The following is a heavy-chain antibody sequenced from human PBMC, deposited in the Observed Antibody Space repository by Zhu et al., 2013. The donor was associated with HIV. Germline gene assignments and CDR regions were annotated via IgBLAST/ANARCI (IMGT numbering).Heavy chain of an antibody. CDR3: ARGFIHLIFYYYYGMDV. D-gene: IGHD2-21*01. CDR2: MNPNSGNT. Sequence: QVQLVQSGAEVKKPGASVKVSCKASGYTFTSYDINWVRQATGQGLEWMGWMNPNSGNTGYAQKFQGRVTMTRNTSISTAYMELSSLRSEDTAVYYCARGFIHLIFYYYYGMDVWGRRDRRSPSP. V-gene: IGHV1-8*01. J-gene: IGHJ6*02. CDR1: GYTFTSYD.